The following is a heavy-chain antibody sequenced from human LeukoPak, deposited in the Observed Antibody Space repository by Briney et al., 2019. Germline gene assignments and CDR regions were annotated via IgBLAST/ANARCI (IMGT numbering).Heavy chain of an antibody. Sequence: GGSLRLSCAASGYTFSSYWMSWVRQAPGKGLEWVANIKQDGIEKYYVDSVKGRFTISRDNAKNSLYLQMNSLKVEDTAVYYCARGFDSRFFNYWGQGTLVTVSS. J-gene: IGHJ4*02. V-gene: IGHV3-7*01. D-gene: IGHD3-22*01. CDR1: GYTFSSYW. CDR3: ARGFDSRFFNY. CDR2: IKQDGIEK.